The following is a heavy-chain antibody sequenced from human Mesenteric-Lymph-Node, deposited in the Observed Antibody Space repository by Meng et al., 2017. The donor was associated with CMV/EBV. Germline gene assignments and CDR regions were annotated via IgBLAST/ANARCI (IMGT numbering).Heavy chain of an antibody. D-gene: IGHD6-13*01. CDR1: GFTFSSDW. J-gene: IGHJ4*02. CDR3: ARKIAAGGPAFDY. V-gene: IGHV3-7*01. CDR2: INQDGSEK. Sequence: GGSLRLSCAASGFTFSSDWMSWVRRAPGEGLEWVANINQDGSEKYYVDSVKSRFTISTNNAKNSLCLQMNSLRDADTAVYYCARKIAAGGPAFDYWGQGGLVTVSS.